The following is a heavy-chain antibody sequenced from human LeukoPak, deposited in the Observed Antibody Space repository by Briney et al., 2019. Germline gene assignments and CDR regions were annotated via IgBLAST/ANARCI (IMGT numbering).Heavy chain of an antibody. J-gene: IGHJ2*01. V-gene: IGHV3-23*01. D-gene: IGHD2-15*01. CDR3: AKGPAPYCSGGSCYSPHWYFDL. CDR2: ISGSGDTT. Sequence: GGSLRLSCAASQFTFSNYAMSWVRQAPGKGLEWVSAISGSGDTTYFGDSVTGRFTISRDNPKNTVYLQMNSLSAEDTAVYYCAKGPAPYCSGGSCYSPHWYFDLWGRGTLVTVSS. CDR1: QFTFSNYA.